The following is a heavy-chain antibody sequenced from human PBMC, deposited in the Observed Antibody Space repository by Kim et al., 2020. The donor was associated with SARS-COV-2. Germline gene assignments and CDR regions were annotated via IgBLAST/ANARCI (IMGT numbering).Heavy chain of an antibody. J-gene: IGHJ2*01. CDR2: IYYSGST. CDR1: GGSISSYY. Sequence: SETLSLTCTVSGGSISSYYWSWIRQPPGKGLEWIGYIYYSGSTNYNPSLKSRVTISVDTSKNQFSLKLSSVTAADTAVYYCARDVVGNGNWYFDLWGRGTLVTVSS. D-gene: IGHD6-19*01. CDR3: ARDVVGNGNWYFDL. V-gene: IGHV4-59*01.